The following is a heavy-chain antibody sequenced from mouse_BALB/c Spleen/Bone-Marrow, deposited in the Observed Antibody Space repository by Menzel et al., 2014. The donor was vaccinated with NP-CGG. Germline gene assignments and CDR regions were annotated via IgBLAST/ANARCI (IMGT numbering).Heavy chain of an antibody. CDR1: GFTFSTYG. Sequence: EVKVVESGGDLVKPGGSLKLSCAASGFTFSTYGMSWVRPTPDKRLEWVAAISNGGIYTYYPDTVKGRFTISRDNAKNPQYLQMSSLKSEDTAMYYCVRPYDYGTWFAYWGQGTLVTVSA. V-gene: IGHV5-6*01. CDR3: VRPYDYGTWFAY. J-gene: IGHJ3*01. D-gene: IGHD2-4*01. CDR2: ISNGGIYT.